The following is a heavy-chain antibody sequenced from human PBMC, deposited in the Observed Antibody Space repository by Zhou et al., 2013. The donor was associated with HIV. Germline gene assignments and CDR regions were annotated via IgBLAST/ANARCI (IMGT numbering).Heavy chain of an antibody. CDR2: SDVQFGAA. CDR3: GRVLLDRSDH. Sequence: QVQLVQSGAEVKTPGASVRVTCKVSGYTLSALSIHWVRQAPGKGLEWLGRSDVQFGAAIYSHNFTGRGLMTADTTSDTAFLDLNNLRSDDTAVYYCGRVLLDRSDHWGQGTLVTVSS. V-gene: IGHV1-24*01. CDR1: GYTLSALS. D-gene: IGHD3-10*01. J-gene: IGHJ4*02.